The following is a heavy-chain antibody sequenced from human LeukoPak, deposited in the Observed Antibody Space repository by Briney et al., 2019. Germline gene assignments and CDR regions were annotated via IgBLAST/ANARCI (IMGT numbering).Heavy chain of an antibody. CDR3: GREQYYDSSCYHY. CDR2: ISSGGSTI. Sequence: PGGSLTLACAASAFTFSNYCMNWVRQAAGKVLEWVSYISSGGSTIFYADSVKGRFTISRGNAKNPLYLQMDSLRAEDTAVYYCGREQYYDSSCYHYWGKGTLVTVSS. CDR1: AFTFSNYC. V-gene: IGHV3-48*04. J-gene: IGHJ4*02. D-gene: IGHD3-22*01.